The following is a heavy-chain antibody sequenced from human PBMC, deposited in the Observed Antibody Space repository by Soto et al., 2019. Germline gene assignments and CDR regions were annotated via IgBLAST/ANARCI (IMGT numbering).Heavy chain of an antibody. CDR3: ARQYDFWSGGGWFDA. V-gene: IGHV4-39*01. CDR2: IYYNGCT. CDR1: GGSISSSNYY. Sequence: SETLSLTCTVSGGSISSSNYYCGWIRQPPGKGLEWIGSIYYNGCTYYNPPLKSRVTISVDTSKNQFSLNLSSVTAADTDVHFCARQYDFWSGGGWFDAWGPGTLVTVS. D-gene: IGHD3-3*01. J-gene: IGHJ5*02.